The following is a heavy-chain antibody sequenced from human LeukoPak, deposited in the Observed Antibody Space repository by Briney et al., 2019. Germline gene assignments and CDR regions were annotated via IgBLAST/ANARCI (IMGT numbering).Heavy chain of an antibody. D-gene: IGHD3-22*01. CDR1: GYSISGGYH. J-gene: IGHJ4*02. CDR3: ARHRLFDTIGYYYDFDY. Sequence: PSETLSLTCAVSGYSISGGYHWGWIRPPPGKGLEWIGSLYYSGSAYHNPSLKSRVTMSLDTFKNQFSLRLSSVTAADTAVYYCARHRLFDTIGYYYDFDYWGQGTLVTVSS. CDR2: LYYSGSA. V-gene: IGHV4-38-2*01.